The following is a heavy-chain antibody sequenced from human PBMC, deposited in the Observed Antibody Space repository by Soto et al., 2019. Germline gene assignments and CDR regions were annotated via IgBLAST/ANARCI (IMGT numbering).Heavy chain of an antibody. CDR1: GGSVSSTNW. CDR3: ASDRAVSARGSFDY. D-gene: IGHD6-19*01. J-gene: IGHJ4*02. V-gene: IGHV4-4*02. CDR2: IYHSGST. Sequence: QVQLQESGPGLVEPSGTLSLTCAVSGGSVSSTNWWSWVRQPPGKGLEWIGEIYHSGSTYYNPSLKCRVTISVYKSKNQFSLRLSSVTAADTAVYFCASDRAVSARGSFDYWGQGTLVTVSS.